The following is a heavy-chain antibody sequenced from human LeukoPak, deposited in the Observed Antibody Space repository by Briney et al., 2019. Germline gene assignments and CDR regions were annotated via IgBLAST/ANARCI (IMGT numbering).Heavy chain of an antibody. CDR1: GYTFTSYG. J-gene: IGHJ4*02. CDR2: ISVYNGNT. Sequence: GASVKVSCKASGYTFTSYGISWVRQAPGQGLEWMGWISVYNGNTNYAQKLQGRVTMTTDTSTSTAYMELRSLRSEDTAVYYCASSYYYDSGGYYSEYYSDYWGQGTLVTVSS. CDR3: ASSYYYDSGGYYSEYYSDY. D-gene: IGHD3-22*01. V-gene: IGHV1-18*01.